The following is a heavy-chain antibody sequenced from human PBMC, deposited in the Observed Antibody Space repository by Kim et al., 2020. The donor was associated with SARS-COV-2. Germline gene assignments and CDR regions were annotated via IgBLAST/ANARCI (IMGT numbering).Heavy chain of an antibody. D-gene: IGHD6-13*01. V-gene: IGHV4-39*01. Sequence: SETLSLTCTVSGGSISSSSYYWGWIRQPPGNGLEWIGSIYYSGSTYYNPSLKSRVTISVDTSKNQFSLKLSSVTAADTAVYYCARQGYSSSSEPWGQGTLVTVSS. CDR2: IYYSGST. CDR1: GGSISSSSYY. CDR3: ARQGYSSSSEP. J-gene: IGHJ5*02.